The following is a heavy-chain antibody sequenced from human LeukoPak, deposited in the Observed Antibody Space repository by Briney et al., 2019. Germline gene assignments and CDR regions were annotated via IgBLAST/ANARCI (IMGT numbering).Heavy chain of an antibody. CDR1: GFTFSSYG. Sequence: GGSLRLSCAASGFTFSSYGMHWVREAPGKGLERVAVISYDGSNKYYADSVKGRFTISRDNSKNTLYLQMNSLRAEDTAVYYCAKEPSYFDYWGQGTLVTVSS. CDR3: AKEPSYFDY. V-gene: IGHV3-30*18. CDR2: ISYDGSNK. J-gene: IGHJ4*02.